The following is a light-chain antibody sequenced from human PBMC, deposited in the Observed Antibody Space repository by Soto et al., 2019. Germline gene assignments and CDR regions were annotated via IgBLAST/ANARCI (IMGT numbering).Light chain of an antibody. V-gene: IGKV1-13*02. CDR3: QQFNSYPR. CDR1: QGISSA. Sequence: AIQLTQSPSSLSASVGDRVTITCRASQGISSALAWYQQKPGKAPKLLIYDASSLESGVPSRFSSSGSGTDFTLTISSLQPEDFATYYCQQFNSYPRFGGGTKVEIK. CDR2: DAS. J-gene: IGKJ4*01.